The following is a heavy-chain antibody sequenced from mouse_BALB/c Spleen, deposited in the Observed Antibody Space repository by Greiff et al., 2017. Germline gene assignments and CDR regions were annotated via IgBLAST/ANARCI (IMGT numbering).Heavy chain of an antibody. CDR3: AKEGYYKDYYAMDY. J-gene: IGHJ4*01. D-gene: IGHD2-3*01. CDR2: ICRGGST. CDR1: GFSLTSYG. V-gene: IGHV2-5-1*01. Sequence: VQRVESGPSLVQPSQSLSITCTVSGFSLTSYGVPWVRQSPGKGLEWLGVICRGGSTDYNAAFMYRLSITKDNSKSKVFFKMNSLQADDTAIYYCAKEGYYKDYYAMDYWGQGTSVTVSS.